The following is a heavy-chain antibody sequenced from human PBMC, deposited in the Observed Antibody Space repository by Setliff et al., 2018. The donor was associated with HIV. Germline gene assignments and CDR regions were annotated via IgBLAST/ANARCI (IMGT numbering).Heavy chain of an antibody. CDR3: AKDVYYDSSGYPIDV. V-gene: IGHV3-30*18. CDR2: ISYDGSYK. D-gene: IGHD3-22*01. J-gene: IGHJ6*03. Sequence: GGSLRLSCAASGFRFSSYGMHWVRQAPGKGLEWVAVISYDGSYKYYVDSVKGRFTISRDTSKNTLYLQMNSLRAEDTAVYYCAKDVYYDSSGYPIDVWGKGTTVTV. CDR1: GFRFSSYG.